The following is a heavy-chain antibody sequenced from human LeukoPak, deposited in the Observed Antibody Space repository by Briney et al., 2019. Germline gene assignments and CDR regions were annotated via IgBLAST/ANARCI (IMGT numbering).Heavy chain of an antibody. D-gene: IGHD3-22*01. Sequence: ASVKVSCKASGYTFTGYYMHWVRQAPGQGLEWMGWINPNSGGTNYAQKFQGRVTMTRDTSISTAYMELSRLRSDDTAVYYCARGSSSHYYVFDSWGQGTLVTVSS. CDR3: ARGSSSHYYVFDS. V-gene: IGHV1-2*02. CDR1: GYTFTGYY. CDR2: INPNSGGT. J-gene: IGHJ4*02.